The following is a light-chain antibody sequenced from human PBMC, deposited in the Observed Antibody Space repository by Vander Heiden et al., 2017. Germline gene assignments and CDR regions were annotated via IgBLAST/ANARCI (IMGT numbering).Light chain of an antibody. CDR1: SGHSRYA. Sequence: QLVLTQSPSAPASLGASVKLTCTLSSGHSRYAIAWHQQQPEKGPRYLMKLNSDGSHNRGDGIPDRFSGSTSGAERYLTISSLQSEDEADYYCQTWGTGGVFGGGTKLTVL. CDR2: LNSDGSH. J-gene: IGLJ3*02. CDR3: QTWGTGGV. V-gene: IGLV4-69*01.